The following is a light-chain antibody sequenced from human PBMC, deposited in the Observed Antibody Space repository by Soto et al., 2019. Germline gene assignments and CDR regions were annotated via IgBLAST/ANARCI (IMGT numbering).Light chain of an antibody. J-gene: IGLJ1*01. V-gene: IGLV2-23*01. Sequence: QSVLAQPASVSGSPGQSITISCTRTSSDAGTYKYVSWYQQHPGKAPKLMIYEGSKRPSGVSNRFSGSKSGNTASLTISGLQAEEGADYYCCSYAGSSTYVFGTGTKVTVL. CDR3: CSYAGSSTYV. CDR1: SSDAGTYKY. CDR2: EGS.